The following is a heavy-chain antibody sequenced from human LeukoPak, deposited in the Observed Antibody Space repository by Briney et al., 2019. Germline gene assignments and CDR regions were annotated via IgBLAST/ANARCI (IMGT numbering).Heavy chain of an antibody. CDR3: ASGRITMIVDY. V-gene: IGHV4-28*01. Sequence: SDTLSLTCAVSGYSISSSNWWGWIRQPPGKGLEWIGYIYYSGSTYYNPSLKSRVTMSVDTSKSQFSLKLSSVTAVDTAVYYCASGRITMIVDYWGQGTLVTVSS. D-gene: IGHD3-22*01. CDR1: GYSISSSNW. J-gene: IGHJ4*02. CDR2: IYYSGST.